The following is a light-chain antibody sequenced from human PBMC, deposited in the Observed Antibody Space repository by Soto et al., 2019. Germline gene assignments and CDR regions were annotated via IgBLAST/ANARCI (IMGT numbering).Light chain of an antibody. V-gene: IGKV1-33*01. Sequence: EIQMTQSPSSLSASLGDRVTITCQASQSIREILNWYQQKPGKAPKLLINGASNLETGIPSRFSGCGSGTDFTLTISCLQSEDFATYYCQQYYSYPRTFGQGTKVDIK. J-gene: IGKJ1*01. CDR3: QQYYSYPRT. CDR1: QSIREI. CDR2: GAS.